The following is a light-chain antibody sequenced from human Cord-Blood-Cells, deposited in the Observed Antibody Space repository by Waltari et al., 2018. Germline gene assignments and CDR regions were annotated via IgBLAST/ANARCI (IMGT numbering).Light chain of an antibody. CDR3: CSYAGSSTYV. CDR2: EGS. V-gene: IGLV2-23*01. Sequence: QSALTQPASVSGSPGQSITISCPGTSSDVVSYNLVSWYQQHPGKAPKLMIYEGSTRPSGVSNRFSGSKSGNTASLTISGLQAEDEADYYCCSYAGSSTYVFGTGTKVTVL. J-gene: IGLJ1*01. CDR1: SSDVVSYNL.